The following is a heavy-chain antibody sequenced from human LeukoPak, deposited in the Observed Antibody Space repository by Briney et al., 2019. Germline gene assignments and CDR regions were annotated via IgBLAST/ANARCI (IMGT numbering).Heavy chain of an antibody. V-gene: IGHV3-33*01. CDR1: GFTFSSYG. D-gene: IGHD5-18*01. Sequence: GRSLRLSCAASGFTFSSYGMHGVHQAPGKGLEGVAVVWYAGSNQYYAASVKGRFTISRDNSKNTLYLQMNSLRAEDTAVYYCARGPNTAMVAEYFQHWGQGTLVTVSS. J-gene: IGHJ1*01. CDR2: VWYAGSNQ. CDR3: ARGPNTAMVAEYFQH.